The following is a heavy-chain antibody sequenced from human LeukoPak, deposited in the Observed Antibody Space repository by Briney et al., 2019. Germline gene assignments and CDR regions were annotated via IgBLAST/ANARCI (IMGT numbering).Heavy chain of an antibody. CDR2: IYYSGST. CDR1: GGSISSSSYY. J-gene: IGHJ4*02. D-gene: IGHD1-26*01. CDR3: ARSSGSYYFDY. Sequence: SETLSLTCTVSGGSISSSSYYWGWIRQPPGKGLEWIGSIYYSGSTYYNPSLKSRVTISVDTSKNQFSLKLSSVTAADTAVYYCARSSGSYYFDYWGQGTLVTVSS. V-gene: IGHV4-39*07.